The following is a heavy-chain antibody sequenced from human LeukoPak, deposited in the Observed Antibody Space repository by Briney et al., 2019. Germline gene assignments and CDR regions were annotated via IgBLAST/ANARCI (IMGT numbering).Heavy chain of an antibody. CDR2: INPSGGST. Sequence: ASVTVSFKASGYTFTSYYMHWVRQAPGQGLEWMGIINPSGGSTSYAQKFQGRVTMTRDTSTSTVYMELSSLRSEDTAVYYCARDLQRIAVIPRGGGNWYFDLWGRGTLVTVSS. CDR3: ARDLQRIAVIPRGGGNWYFDL. D-gene: IGHD6-19*01. J-gene: IGHJ2*01. V-gene: IGHV1-46*01. CDR1: GYTFTSYY.